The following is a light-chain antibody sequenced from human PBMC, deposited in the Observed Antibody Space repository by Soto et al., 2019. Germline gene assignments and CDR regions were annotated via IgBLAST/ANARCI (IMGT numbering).Light chain of an antibody. J-gene: IGKJ5*01. CDR1: QSVDNY. CDR3: QQSSSSPIT. Sequence: IVLTQSPATLSLSPGERATLSCRASQSVDNYLDWYQQKPGQAPRLLIYESSNRATGIQARFSGSGSGTDFILTISRLEAEDFAVYYCQQSSSSPITFGQGTRLE. V-gene: IGKV3-11*01. CDR2: ESS.